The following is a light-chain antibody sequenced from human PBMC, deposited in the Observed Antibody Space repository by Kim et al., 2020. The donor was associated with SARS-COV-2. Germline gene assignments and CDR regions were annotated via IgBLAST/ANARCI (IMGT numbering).Light chain of an antibody. J-gene: IGLJ3*02. CDR3: QVWDRSSDNWV. Sequence: PGKTARITCGGDSIGSTSVHWYRQKPGQAPVLVMYYDSDRPSGIPERFSASKSGSTATLTISRVEAGDEADYYCQVWDRSSDNWVFGGGTKLTVL. CDR1: SIGSTS. CDR2: YDS. V-gene: IGLV3-21*04.